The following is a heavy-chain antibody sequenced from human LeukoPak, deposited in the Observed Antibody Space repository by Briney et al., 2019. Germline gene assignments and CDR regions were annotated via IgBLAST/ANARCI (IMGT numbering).Heavy chain of an antibody. CDR1: GGSITSDNW. J-gene: IGHJ6*02. Sequence: SETLSLTCAVSGGSITSDNWWTWVRQPPGKGLEWIGAIYHSGSTDYNPSLKSRVTITVDKSKNQFSLRLNSVTAADTAVYFCARDRDGMGVWGQGTTVTVSS. CDR2: IYHSGST. CDR3: ARDRDGMGV. V-gene: IGHV4-4*02.